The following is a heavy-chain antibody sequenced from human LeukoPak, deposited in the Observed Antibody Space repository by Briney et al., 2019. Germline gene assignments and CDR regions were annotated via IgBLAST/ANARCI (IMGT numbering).Heavy chain of an antibody. V-gene: IGHV3-23*01. CDR3: ARGIQLTLAAHAFDI. D-gene: IGHD1-1*01. CDR2: ISGSGDNT. J-gene: IGHJ3*02. Sequence: GGFLRLSCAASGFTFSSYAMSWVRQAPGKGLEWVSAISGSGDNTYYADSVKGRFTISRDNSKNTLYLQMNSLRAEDTAVYYCARGIQLTLAAHAFDIWGPGTMVTVSS. CDR1: GFTFSSYA.